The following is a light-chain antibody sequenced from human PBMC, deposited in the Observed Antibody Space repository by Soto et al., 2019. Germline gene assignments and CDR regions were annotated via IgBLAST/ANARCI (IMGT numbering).Light chain of an antibody. CDR3: SSYTSSSPRV. CDR2: DVS. CDR1: SSDVCGYNY. Sequence: QSALTQPASVSGSPGQSITISCTGTSSDVCGYNYVSWYQQHPGKAPKLMIFDVSNPPSGVSNRFSGSKSGNTASLTISGLQAEDEADYYCSSYTSSSPRVFGTGTKLTVL. V-gene: IGLV2-14*01. J-gene: IGLJ1*01.